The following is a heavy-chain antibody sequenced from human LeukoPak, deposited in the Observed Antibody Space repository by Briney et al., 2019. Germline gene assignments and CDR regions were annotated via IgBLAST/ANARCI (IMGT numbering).Heavy chain of an antibody. J-gene: IGHJ4*02. Sequence: SETLSLTCTVSGGSISPYYWSWIRQPPGKGLEWIWYIYSSGSANYNPSLKSRVTISVDTYKNQFSLKLSSVTAADTDVYYCARMGGYSGYATHWGQGTLVTVSS. V-gene: IGHV4-59*08. D-gene: IGHD5-12*01. CDR1: GGSISPYY. CDR3: ARMGGYSGYATH. CDR2: IYSSGSA.